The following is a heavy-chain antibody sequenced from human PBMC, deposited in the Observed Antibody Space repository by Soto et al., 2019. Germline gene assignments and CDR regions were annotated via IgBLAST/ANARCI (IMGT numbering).Heavy chain of an antibody. Sequence: GGFLRLSCAATGFAFSRYSMSWVRQAPGKGLEWVSFIGTADIYYADSVKGRFTISRDNSKNMVFLQMNSLRADDTAVYYCAKDHFTGNGVLDDFDIWGQGTMVTVSS. D-gene: IGHD2-8*01. V-gene: IGHV3-23*01. CDR1: GFAFSRYS. J-gene: IGHJ3*02. CDR3: AKDHFTGNGVLDDFDI. CDR2: IGTADI.